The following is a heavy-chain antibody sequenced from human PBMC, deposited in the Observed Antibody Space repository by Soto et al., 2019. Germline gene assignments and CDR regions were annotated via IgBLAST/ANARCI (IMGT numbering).Heavy chain of an antibody. CDR2: IYATGDT. D-gene: IGHD1-26*01. J-gene: IGHJ5*02. CDR1: GASLSRYY. Sequence: PSETLSLTCNVSGASLSRYYWSWIRQPPGKGLEWIGRIYATGDTDYNPSLKSRISMSVDMSKKQFSLTLRSVTAEDTAIYYCVRDGTKNLRDRFEPWGRGILGTVSS. CDR3: VRDGTKNLRDRFEP. V-gene: IGHV4-4*07.